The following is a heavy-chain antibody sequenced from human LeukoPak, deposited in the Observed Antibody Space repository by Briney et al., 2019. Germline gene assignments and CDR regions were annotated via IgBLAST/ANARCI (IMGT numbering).Heavy chain of an antibody. Sequence: GGSLRLSCAASGFTFNKHNMNWVRQAPGKGLEWVSGISWNSGSIGYADSVKGRFTISRDNAKNSLYLQMNSLRAEDTALYYYAKDRFGGYSGYDYGFDYWGQGTLVTVSS. D-gene: IGHD5-12*01. V-gene: IGHV3-9*01. CDR2: ISWNSGSI. J-gene: IGHJ4*02. CDR1: GFTFNKHN. CDR3: AKDRFGGYSGYDYGFDY.